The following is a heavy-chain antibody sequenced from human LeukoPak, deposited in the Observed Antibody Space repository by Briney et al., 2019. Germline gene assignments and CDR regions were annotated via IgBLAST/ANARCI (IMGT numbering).Heavy chain of an antibody. CDR1: GGSISSSSYY. Sequence: ETLSLTCTVSGGSISSSSYYWGWIRQPPGKGLEWIGSLYYSGSTYYNPSLKSRVTISVDTSKSQFSLKLNSVTAADTAVYYCATSAPGITVAGAFDYWGQGILVTVSS. CDR2: LYYSGST. J-gene: IGHJ4*02. D-gene: IGHD6-19*01. V-gene: IGHV4-39*01. CDR3: ATSAPGITVAGAFDY.